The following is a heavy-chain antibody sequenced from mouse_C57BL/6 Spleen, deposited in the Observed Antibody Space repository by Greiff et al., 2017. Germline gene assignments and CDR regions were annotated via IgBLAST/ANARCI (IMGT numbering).Heavy chain of an antibody. CDR3: ARGSYYDYDVTY. CDR2: IHPNSGST. D-gene: IGHD2-4*01. Sequence: QVQLQQPGAELVKPGASVKLSCKASGYTFTSYWMHWVKQRPGQGLEWIGMIHPNSGSTNYNEKFKSKATLTVDKSSSTAYMQLSSLTSEDSAVYYCARGSYYDYDVTYWGQGTLVTVSA. V-gene: IGHV1-64*01. CDR1: GYTFTSYW. J-gene: IGHJ3*01.